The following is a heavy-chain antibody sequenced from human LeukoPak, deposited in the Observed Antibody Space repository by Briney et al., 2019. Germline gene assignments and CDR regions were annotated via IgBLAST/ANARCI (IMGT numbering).Heavy chain of an antibody. Sequence: GGSLRLSCAASGFTFSSYWMSWVRQAPGKGLEWVANIKQDGSEKHYADSVKGRFTISRDNVENSLYLEMNSLTDDDTAVYYCARVEPTKSDGCWGQGTLVTVSS. D-gene: IGHD5-24*01. CDR3: ARVEPTKSDGC. V-gene: IGHV3-7*01. J-gene: IGHJ4*02. CDR2: IKQDGSEK. CDR1: GFTFSSYW.